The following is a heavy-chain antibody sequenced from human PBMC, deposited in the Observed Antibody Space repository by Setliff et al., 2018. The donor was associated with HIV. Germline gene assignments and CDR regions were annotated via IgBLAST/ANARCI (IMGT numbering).Heavy chain of an antibody. CDR3: AREAGGGDYVGAYLFDY. CDR1: GGSISSGSYY. V-gene: IGHV4-61*02. D-gene: IGHD2-21*02. Sequence: SETLSLTCTVSGGSISSGSYYWSWIRQPAGQGLEWIGRIYTSGSTNYNPSLKSRVTISVDTSKNQFSLKLSSVTAADTAGYYCAREAGGGDYVGAYLFDYWGQGTLVTVSS. J-gene: IGHJ4*02. CDR2: IYTSGST.